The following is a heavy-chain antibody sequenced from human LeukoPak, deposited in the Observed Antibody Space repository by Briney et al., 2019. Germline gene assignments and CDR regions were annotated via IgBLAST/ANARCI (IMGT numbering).Heavy chain of an antibody. Sequence: GGSLRLSCAASGFTVSTNYMSWVRQAPGKGLEWISVIYGGGSTYYADSVKGRFTISRDNSKNTLYLQVNSLRAEDTAVYYCATRRGNGQDYFDNWGQGTLVTVSS. CDR2: IYGGGST. CDR1: GFTVSTNY. V-gene: IGHV3-53*01. D-gene: IGHD1-1*01. J-gene: IGHJ4*02. CDR3: ATRRGNGQDYFDN.